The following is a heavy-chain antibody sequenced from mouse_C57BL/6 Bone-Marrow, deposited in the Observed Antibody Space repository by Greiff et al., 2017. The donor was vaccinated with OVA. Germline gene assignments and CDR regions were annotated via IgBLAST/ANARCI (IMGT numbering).Heavy chain of an antibody. D-gene: IGHD1-1*01. CDR3: ANYGSSYYYAMDY. V-gene: IGHV1-82*01. CDR2: IYPGDGVT. Sequence: QVQLQQSGPELVKPGASVKISCKASGYAFSSSWMNWVKQRPGKGLEWIGRIYPGDGVTNYNGKFKGKATLTADKSSSTAYMQLSSLTSEDSAVYFCANYGSSYYYAMDYWGQGTSVTVSS. CDR1: GYAFSSSW. J-gene: IGHJ4*01.